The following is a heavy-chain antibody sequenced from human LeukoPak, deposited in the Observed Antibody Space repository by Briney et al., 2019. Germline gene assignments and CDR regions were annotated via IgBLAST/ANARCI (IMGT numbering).Heavy chain of an antibody. D-gene: IGHD2-15*01. Sequence: PSETLSLTCTVSGGSISGGDYHWSWIRQPPGKGLEWIGYIYYSGSTYYNPSLKSRVTISVDTSKNQFSLKLSSVTAADTAVYYCASCSGGSRYSTTWGQGTLVTVSS. V-gene: IGHV4-30-4*01. J-gene: IGHJ5*02. CDR1: GGSISGGDYH. CDR3: ASCSGGSRYSTT. CDR2: IYYSGST.